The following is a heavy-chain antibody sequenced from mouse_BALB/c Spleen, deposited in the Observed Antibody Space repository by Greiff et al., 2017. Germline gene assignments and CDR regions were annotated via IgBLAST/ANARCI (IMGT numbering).Heavy chain of an antibody. D-gene: IGHD1-1*01. CDR1: GFSLTGYG. CDR2: IWGDGST. J-gene: IGHJ1*01. V-gene: IGHV2-6-7*01. CDR3: ARVYYGSSWYFDV. Sequence: VQLQESGPGLVAPSQSLSITCTVSGFSLTGYGVNWVRQPPGKGLEWLGMIWGDGSTDYNSALKSRLSISKDNSKSQVFLKMNSLQTDDTARYYCARVYYGSSWYFDVWGAGTTVTVSS.